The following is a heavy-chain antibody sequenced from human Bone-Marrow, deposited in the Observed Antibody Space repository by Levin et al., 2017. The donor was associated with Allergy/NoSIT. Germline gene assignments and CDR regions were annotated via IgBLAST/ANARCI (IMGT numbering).Heavy chain of an antibody. CDR3: ARDKVWWNSRFGGMDV. Sequence: GGSLRLSCAASGFTFSDHYMSWIRQAPGKGLEWVSYISSSGSDMYYADFVQGRFTISRDNAKKSLYLEMTSLRIEDTAVYYCARDKVWWNSRFGGMDVWGQGTTVTVSS. CDR1: GFTFSDHY. D-gene: IGHD1/OR15-1a*01. CDR2: ISSSGSDM. J-gene: IGHJ6*02. V-gene: IGHV3-11*01.